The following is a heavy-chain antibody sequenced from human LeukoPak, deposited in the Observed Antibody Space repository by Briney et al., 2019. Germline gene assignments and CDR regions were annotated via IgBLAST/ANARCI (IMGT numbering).Heavy chain of an antibody. D-gene: IGHD3-3*01. CDR3: ARLMSYDFWSGYSDH. V-gene: IGHV3-23*01. J-gene: IGHJ4*02. CDR1: GFTFSSYA. CDR2: ISGSGGST. Sequence: GGSLRLSCAASGFTFSSYAMSWVRQAPGKGLEWASAISGSGGSTYYADSVKGRFTISRDNAKNSLYLQMNSLRAEDTAVYYCARLMSYDFWSGYSDHWGQGTLVTVSS.